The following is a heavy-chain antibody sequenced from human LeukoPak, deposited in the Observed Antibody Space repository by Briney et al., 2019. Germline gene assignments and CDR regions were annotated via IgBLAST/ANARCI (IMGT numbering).Heavy chain of an antibody. J-gene: IGHJ4*02. CDR1: GGSFSGYY. V-gene: IGHV4-31*11. D-gene: IGHD3-10*01. CDR3: ARDRSPMVRGFVY. Sequence: SETLSLTCAVYGGSFSGYYWSWIRQHPGKGLERIGYIYYSGSTYYNPSLKSRVTISVDTSKNQFSLKLSSVTAADTAVYYCARDRSPMVRGFVYWGQGTLVTVSS. CDR2: IYYSGST.